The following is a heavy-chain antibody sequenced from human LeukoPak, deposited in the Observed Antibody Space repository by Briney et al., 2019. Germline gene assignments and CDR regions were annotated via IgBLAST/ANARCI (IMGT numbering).Heavy chain of an antibody. Sequence: PSETLSLTCTVSGGSISIYYWSWIRQPPGKGLEWIGYTYNSGSTNYNPSLKSRVTISVDTSKDQFSLKLTSVTAADTAVYYCARGGTQLTFPVWGQGTLVTVSS. CDR2: TYNSGST. CDR3: ARGGTQLTFPV. CDR1: GGSISIYY. D-gene: IGHD4/OR15-4a*01. V-gene: IGHV4-59*01. J-gene: IGHJ4*02.